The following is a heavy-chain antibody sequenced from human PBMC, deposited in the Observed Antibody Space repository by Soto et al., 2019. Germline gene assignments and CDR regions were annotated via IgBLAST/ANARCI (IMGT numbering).Heavy chain of an antibody. CDR2: INPSGGST. D-gene: IGHD6-6*01. Sequence: ASVKGSCKASGYTFTSYYMHWVRQAPGQGLEWKGIINPSGGSTSYAQKFQGRVTMTRDTSTSTVYMELSSLRSEDTALFYFARSHSLRSSSGVGNWFDPWGKGTLVTVSP. J-gene: IGHJ5*02. CDR1: GYTFTSYY. CDR3: ARSHSLRSSSGVGNWFDP. V-gene: IGHV1-46*01.